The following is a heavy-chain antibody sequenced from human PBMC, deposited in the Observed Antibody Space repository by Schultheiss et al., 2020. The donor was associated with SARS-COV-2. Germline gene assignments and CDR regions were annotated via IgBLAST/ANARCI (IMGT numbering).Heavy chain of an antibody. Sequence: GGSLRLSCAASGFTFSSYEMNWVRQAPGKGLEWVSAISGSGGSTYYADSVKGRFTISRDNSKNTLYLQMNSLRAEDTAVYYCARDGSLEVYYYMDVWGKGTTVTVSS. J-gene: IGHJ6*03. D-gene: IGHD6-13*01. CDR3: ARDGSLEVYYYMDV. CDR1: GFTFSSYE. V-gene: IGHV3-23*01. CDR2: ISGSGGST.